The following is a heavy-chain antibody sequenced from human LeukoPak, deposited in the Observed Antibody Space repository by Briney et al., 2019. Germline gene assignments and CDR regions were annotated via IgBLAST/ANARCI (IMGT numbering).Heavy chain of an antibody. D-gene: IGHD1-14*01. CDR2: IYTSGST. Sequence: SETLSLTCTVSGGSISSYYWSWIRQPAGKGLEWIGRIYTSGSTNYNPSLKSRVTMSVDTSKNQFSLKLSSVTAADTAVYYCARLPGPNNLYYMDVWGKGTTVTVSS. J-gene: IGHJ6*03. V-gene: IGHV4-4*07. CDR3: ARLPGPNNLYYMDV. CDR1: GGSISSYY.